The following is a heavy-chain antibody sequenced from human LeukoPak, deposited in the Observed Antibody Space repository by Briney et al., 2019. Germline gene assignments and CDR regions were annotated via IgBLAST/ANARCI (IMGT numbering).Heavy chain of an antibody. Sequence: GGSLRLSCAASGFTFSSSAMNWVRQVPGKGLEWVSASGTAGDTYYTDSVKGRFTISRDDSKNTLYLQMTSLRTEDTAVYYCAKKAPGTYPFDYWGQGTLVTVSP. CDR1: GFTFSSSA. J-gene: IGHJ4*02. CDR2: SGTAGDT. D-gene: IGHD6-13*01. CDR3: AKKAPGTYPFDY. V-gene: IGHV3-23*01.